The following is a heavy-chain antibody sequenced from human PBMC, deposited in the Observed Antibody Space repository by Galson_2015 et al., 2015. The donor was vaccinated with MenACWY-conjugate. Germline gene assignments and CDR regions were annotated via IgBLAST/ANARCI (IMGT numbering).Heavy chain of an antibody. V-gene: IGHV3-11*06. CDR2: ISRGGDST. CDR1: DFTFSAYH. D-gene: IGHD5-18*01. J-gene: IGHJ6*01. Sequence: SLRLSCAASDFTFSAYHMNWVRQAPGKGLQWISFISRGGDSTHYADFVEGRFIIARDNAKNSLFLQMNSLRVEDTAMYYCVRDDNTGM. CDR3: VRDDNTGM.